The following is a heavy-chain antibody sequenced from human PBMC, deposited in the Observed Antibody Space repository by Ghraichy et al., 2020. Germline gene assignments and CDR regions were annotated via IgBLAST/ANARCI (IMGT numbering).Heavy chain of an antibody. CDR1: GYTFTGYY. V-gene: IGHV1-2*02. CDR2: INPNSGGT. Sequence: ASVKVSCKASGYTFTGYYMHWVRQAPGQGLEWMGWINPNSGGTNYAQKFQGRVTMTRDTSISTAYMELSRLRSDDTAVYYCARDGIYYDSSGNADAFDIWGQGTMVTVSS. J-gene: IGHJ3*02. D-gene: IGHD3-22*01. CDR3: ARDGIYYDSSGNADAFDI.